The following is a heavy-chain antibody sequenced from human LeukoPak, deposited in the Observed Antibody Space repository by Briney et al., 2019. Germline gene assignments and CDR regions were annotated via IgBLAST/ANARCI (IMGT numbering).Heavy chain of an antibody. Sequence: PGGSLPVSSAASGFTFDDYAMHWVRQAPGKGLEWVSLISGDGGCTYYADSVKGRFTISRDNSKNSLYLQMNSLRTEDTALYYCAKDIHAFDIWGEGTTVSLSS. CDR3: AKDIHAFDI. V-gene: IGHV3-43*02. CDR2: ISGDGGCT. CDR1: GFTFDDYA. J-gene: IGHJ3*02.